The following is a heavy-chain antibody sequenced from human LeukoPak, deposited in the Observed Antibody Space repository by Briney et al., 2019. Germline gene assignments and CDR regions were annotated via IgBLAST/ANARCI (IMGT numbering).Heavy chain of an antibody. CDR3: ARGIEYSSPPDWFDP. V-gene: IGHV1-8*01. CDR1: GYTFTSYD. J-gene: IGHJ5*02. CDR2: MNPNSGNT. D-gene: IGHD6-6*01. Sequence: ASVKVSCKASGYTFTSYDINWERQATGQGLEWMGWMNPNSGNTGYAQKFQGRVTMTRNTSISTAYMELSSLRSEDTAVYYCARGIEYSSPPDWFDPWGQGTLVTVSS.